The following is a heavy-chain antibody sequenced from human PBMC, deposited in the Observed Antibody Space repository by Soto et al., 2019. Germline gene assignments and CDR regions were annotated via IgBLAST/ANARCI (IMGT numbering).Heavy chain of an antibody. CDR3: ARVCLSEQSGGSCPQGDYYYYGMDV. CDR1: GGSISSYY. J-gene: IGHJ6*02. CDR2: IYYSGST. V-gene: IGHV4-59*01. D-gene: IGHD2-15*01. Sequence: KPSETLSLTCTVSGGSISSYYWSWIRQPPGKGLEWIGYIYYSGSTNYNPSLKSRVTISVDTSKNQFSLKLSSVTAADTAVYYCARVCLSEQSGGSCPQGDYYYYGMDVWGQGTTVTVSS.